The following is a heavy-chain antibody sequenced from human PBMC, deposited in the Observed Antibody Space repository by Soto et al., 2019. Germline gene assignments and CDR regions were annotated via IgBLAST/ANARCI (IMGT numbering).Heavy chain of an antibody. CDR1: GGSFSGYY. CDR3: ARGGPTTFYYYGMDV. J-gene: IGHJ6*02. CDR2: INHSGST. Sequence: PSETLSLTCAVYGGSFSGYYWSWIRQPPGKGLEWIGEINHSGSTNYNPSLKSRVTISVDTSKNQFSLKLSSVTAADTAVYYCARGGPTTFYYYGMDVWGHGTTVTVSS. V-gene: IGHV4-34*01.